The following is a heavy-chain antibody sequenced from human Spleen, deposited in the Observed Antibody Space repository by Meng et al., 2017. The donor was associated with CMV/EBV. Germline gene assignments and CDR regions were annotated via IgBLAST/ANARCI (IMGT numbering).Heavy chain of an antibody. J-gene: IGHJ6*02. CDR2: INNSGST. V-gene: IGHV4-34*01. CDR3: VRDPELLVPAAATYYYYYGMDV. CDR1: GGSFSGYY. D-gene: IGHD2-2*01. Sequence: SETLSLTCAVYGGSFSGYYLSWIRQSPGKGLEWIGEINNSGSTNYIPSLRSRVTISSDTSKNQFSLKLTSVTAADTAVYYCVRDPELLVPAAATYYYYYGMDVWGQGTTVTVSS.